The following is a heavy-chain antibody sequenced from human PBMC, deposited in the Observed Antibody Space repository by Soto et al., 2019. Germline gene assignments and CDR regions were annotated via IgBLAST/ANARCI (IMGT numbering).Heavy chain of an antibody. CDR2: ISGSGGST. V-gene: IGHV3-23*01. CDR3: AKGSIVVVPAARGNYFDY. CDR1: GFTFSSYA. Sequence: PGGSLRLSCAASGFTFSSYAMSWVRQAPGKGLEWVSGISGSGGSTYYADSVKGRFTISRDNSKNTLYLQMNSLRAEDTAVYYCAKGSIVVVPAARGNYFDYWGQGTLVTVSS. J-gene: IGHJ4*02. D-gene: IGHD2-2*01.